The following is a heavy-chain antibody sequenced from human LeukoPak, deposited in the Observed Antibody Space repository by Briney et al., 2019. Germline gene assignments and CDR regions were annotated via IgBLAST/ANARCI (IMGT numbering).Heavy chain of an antibody. V-gene: IGHV3-7*01. CDR2: IKQDGSEK. J-gene: IGHJ4*02. Sequence: GESLRLSCAAAEFNFKNYWMTWVRQAPGRGLEWVAKIKQDGSEKDCVDSVKGRFTISRDNAKNSLYLQMNSLRADDTAVYYCAAYQSLGFWGQGTLVTVSS. CDR1: EFNFKNYW. CDR3: AAYQSLGF. D-gene: IGHD2-2*01.